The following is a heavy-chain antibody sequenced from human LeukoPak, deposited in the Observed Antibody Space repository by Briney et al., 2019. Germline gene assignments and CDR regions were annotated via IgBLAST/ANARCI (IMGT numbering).Heavy chain of an antibody. Sequence: GGSLRLSCAASGFTFSSYSMNWVRQAPGKGLEWVSYISSSSSTIYYADSVKGRFTISRDNAKNSLHLQMNSLRAEDTAVYYCARDRGRGDIVVVPAAAKTAGYYYYMDVWGKGTTVTVSS. D-gene: IGHD2-2*01. J-gene: IGHJ6*03. CDR1: GFTFSSYS. CDR3: ARDRGRGDIVVVPAAAKTAGYYYYMDV. CDR2: ISSSSSTI. V-gene: IGHV3-48*04.